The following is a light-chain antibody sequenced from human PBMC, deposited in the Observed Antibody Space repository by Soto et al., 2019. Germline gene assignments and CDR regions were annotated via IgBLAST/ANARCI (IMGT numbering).Light chain of an antibody. CDR2: DAS. Sequence: EIVLTQSPAALSLSPGERATLSCRASQSVSTYLAWFQQKPGQAPRLLIYDASKRATGIPARFTGSGSGTDFTLTISSLEPEDFAVYYCQQRGNWPRTFGGGTRVEIK. V-gene: IGKV3-11*01. J-gene: IGKJ4*01. CDR3: QQRGNWPRT. CDR1: QSVSTY.